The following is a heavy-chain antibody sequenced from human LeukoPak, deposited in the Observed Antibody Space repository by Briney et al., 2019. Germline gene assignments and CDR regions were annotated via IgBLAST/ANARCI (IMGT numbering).Heavy chain of an antibody. V-gene: IGHV4-39*01. CDR3: ARHRTYQLLCYFDY. Sequence: SETLSLTCTVSGGSISSSSYYSGWIRQPPGKGLDWIGSIYYSGSTYYNPSLKSRVTISVDTSKNQFSLKLSSVTAADTAVYYCARHRTYQLLCYFDYWGQGTLVTVSS. CDR1: GGSISSSSYY. J-gene: IGHJ4*02. CDR2: IYYSGST. D-gene: IGHD2-2*01.